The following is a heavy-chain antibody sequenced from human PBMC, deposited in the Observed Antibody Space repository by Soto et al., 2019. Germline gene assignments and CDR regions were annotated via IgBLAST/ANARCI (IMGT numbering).Heavy chain of an antibody. D-gene: IGHD3-10*01. Sequence: SETLSLICTVPGGSVNIGTYYWNWIRQPPGKGLEWIGYIYDSGSTNYNPSLKSRVTISVDTSKNQFSLKMSSVIAADTAVYYWASRPGFGPAFDIWGKGKMVTVSS. CDR1: GGSVNIGTYY. J-gene: IGHJ3*02. V-gene: IGHV4-61*01. CDR2: IYDSGST. CDR3: ASRPGFGPAFDI.